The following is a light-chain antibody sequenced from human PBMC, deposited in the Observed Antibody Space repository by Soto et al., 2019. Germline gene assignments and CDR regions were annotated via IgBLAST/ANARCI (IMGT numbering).Light chain of an antibody. Sequence: ESMLTQSPGTLSLSPGDRATLSCRASRSVSSRYITWYQQKPGQAPRLLIYGASIRATGIPDRLSGSGSGTAFTLTISRLEAEDFAVFYGQQFGDSPPAFTFGQGTKLEI. CDR3: QQFGDSPPAFT. V-gene: IGKV3-20*01. J-gene: IGKJ2*01. CDR1: RSVSSRY. CDR2: GAS.